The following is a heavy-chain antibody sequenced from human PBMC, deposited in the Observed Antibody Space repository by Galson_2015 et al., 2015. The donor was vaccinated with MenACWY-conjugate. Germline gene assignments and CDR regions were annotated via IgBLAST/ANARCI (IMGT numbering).Heavy chain of an antibody. CDR1: GFTFSRYA. J-gene: IGHJ4*02. CDR3: FAINSGIDY. V-gene: IGHV3-33*01. CDR2: IWYDGSQT. D-gene: IGHD1-26*01. Sequence: SLRLSCAASGFTFSRYAMHWVRQAPGKGLEWVAAIWYDGSQTYYADSVRGRFTISRDNSKNTAYLQMNSLRAEDTAIYYCFAINSGIDYWGQGTLVTVSS.